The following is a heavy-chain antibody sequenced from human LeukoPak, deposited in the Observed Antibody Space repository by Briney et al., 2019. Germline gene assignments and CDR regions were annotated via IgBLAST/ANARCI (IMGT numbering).Heavy chain of an antibody. CDR2: IYYSTST. CDR1: GGSFTSSIDY. Sequence: SETLSLTCTVSGGSFTSSIDYWGWVSQPPGKGLEWIATIYYSTSTQYNPSLKSRVTMSVDTSKNQFSLKLSSMTAADTAVYYCARHQCSGTRCYNFYFYGMDVWGQGTTVTVSS. CDR3: ARHQCSGTRCYNFYFYGMDV. V-gene: IGHV4-39*01. D-gene: IGHD2-2*02. J-gene: IGHJ6*02.